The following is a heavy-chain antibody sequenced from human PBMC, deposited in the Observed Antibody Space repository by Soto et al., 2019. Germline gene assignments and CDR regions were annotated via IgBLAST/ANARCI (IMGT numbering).Heavy chain of an antibody. CDR2: ISVSGDYT. V-gene: IGHV3-23*01. J-gene: IGHJ3*01. D-gene: IGHD2-21*01. CDR3: ARDQGRGIPGGYDALDL. Sequence: DVQLLESGGGLVQPGGSLRLSCAASGLTFSTYPMTWVRQDPGKGLEWVSAISVSGDYTYYAGSVRGRFTISRDNSRNTLYLKMDNLRADDTAVYYCARDQGRGIPGGYDALDLWGQGTRVTVSS. CDR1: GLTFSTYP.